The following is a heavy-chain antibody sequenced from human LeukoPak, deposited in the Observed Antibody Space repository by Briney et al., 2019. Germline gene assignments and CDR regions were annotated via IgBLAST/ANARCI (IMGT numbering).Heavy chain of an antibody. CDR2: IRNDGSII. CDR3: AKDLPTPYFDY. D-gene: IGHD2-2*01. J-gene: IGHJ4*02. Sequence: GGSLRLSCVASGFIFSSYGMHWIRQAPGKGLEWVAFIRNDGSIIYNADSVKGRFTISRDNSKNTLYLQMNSLRGEDTAVYYCAKDLPTPYFDYWGQGTLVTVSS. V-gene: IGHV3-30*02. CDR1: GFIFSSYG.